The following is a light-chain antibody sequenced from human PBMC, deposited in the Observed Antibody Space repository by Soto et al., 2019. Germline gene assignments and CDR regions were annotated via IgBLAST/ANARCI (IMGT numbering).Light chain of an antibody. CDR1: NSNIGSNT. CDR3: AAWDDSLNGRV. J-gene: IGLJ2*01. CDR2: SNN. V-gene: IGLV1-44*01. Sequence: QSVLTQPPSASGTPGQRVTISCSGSNSNIGSNTVNWYQQLPGTAPKLLIYSNNQRPSGVPDRFSGSKSGTSASLAISGLQSEDEADYYCAAWDDSLNGRVFGGGIKLTVL.